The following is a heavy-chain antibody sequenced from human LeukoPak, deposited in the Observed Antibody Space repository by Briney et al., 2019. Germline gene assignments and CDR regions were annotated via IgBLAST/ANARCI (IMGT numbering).Heavy chain of an antibody. CDR3: ARVGKSFDY. Sequence: PSETLSLTCTVSGYSISSGYYWGWIRQPPGKGLEWIGSIYHSGSTYYNPSLKSRVTISVDTSKNQFSLKLSSVTAADTAVYYCARVGKSFDYWGQGTLVTVSS. V-gene: IGHV4-38-2*02. D-gene: IGHD4-23*01. CDR1: GYSISSGYY. CDR2: IYHSGST. J-gene: IGHJ4*02.